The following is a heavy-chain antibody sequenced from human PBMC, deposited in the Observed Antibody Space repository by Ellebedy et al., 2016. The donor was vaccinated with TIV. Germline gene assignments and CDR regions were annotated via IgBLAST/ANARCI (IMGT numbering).Heavy chain of an antibody. D-gene: IGHD3-10*01. CDR1: GFTFSNYW. V-gene: IGHV3-7*01. J-gene: IGHJ5*02. CDR3: ARSVSGRYSYWFDP. Sequence: PGGSLRLSCVASGFTFSNYWMTWVRQAPGKGLEWVANINQDGSEKYYVDSVKGRFTISRDNAKNSVYLQMNSLRAEDTDLYYCARSVSGRYSYWFDPWGQGTLVTVSS. CDR2: INQDGSEK.